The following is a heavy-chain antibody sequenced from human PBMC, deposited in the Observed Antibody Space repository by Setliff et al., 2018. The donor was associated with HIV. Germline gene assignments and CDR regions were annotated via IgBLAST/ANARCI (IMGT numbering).Heavy chain of an antibody. V-gene: IGHV4-59*08. D-gene: IGHD3-3*01. CDR2: MYYSGST. J-gene: IGHJ3*02. Sequence: SETLSLTCTVSGGSISSHYWSWIRQPPGKGLEWIGYMYYSGSTNYNPSLKSRVTISVDTSKNQFSLKLSSVTAADTAVYCCARHTSHYDFWSGYPEGYAFDIWGQGTMGTVS. CDR1: GGSISSHY. CDR3: ARHTSHYDFWSGYPEGYAFDI.